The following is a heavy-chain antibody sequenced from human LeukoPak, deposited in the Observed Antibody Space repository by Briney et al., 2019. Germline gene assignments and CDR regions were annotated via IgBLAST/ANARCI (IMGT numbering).Heavy chain of an antibody. CDR1: GGSISSYY. CDR2: IHYSGGIT. Sequence: SETLSLTCTVSGGSISSYYWSWIRQPPGKGLEWIGYIHYSGGITYYNPSLKSRVTISVDTSKNQFSLSLSSVTAADTAVYYCARRLAGYSGPLDYWGQGTLVTVSS. V-gene: IGHV4-59*08. J-gene: IGHJ4*02. D-gene: IGHD5-12*01. CDR3: ARRLAGYSGPLDY.